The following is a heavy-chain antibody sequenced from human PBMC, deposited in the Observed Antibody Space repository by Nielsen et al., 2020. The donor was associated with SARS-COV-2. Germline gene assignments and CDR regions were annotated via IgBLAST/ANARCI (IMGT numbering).Heavy chain of an antibody. Sequence: SETLSLTCAVYGGSFSGYYWSWIRQPPGKGLEWIGEINHSGSTNYNPSLKSRVTISVDTSKNQFSLKLSSVTAADTAVYYCARGRSGSSWYSFFDYWGQGTLVTVSS. CDR2: INHSGST. J-gene: IGHJ4*02. CDR3: ARGRSGSSWYSFFDY. CDR1: GGSFSGYY. D-gene: IGHD6-13*01. V-gene: IGHV4-34*01.